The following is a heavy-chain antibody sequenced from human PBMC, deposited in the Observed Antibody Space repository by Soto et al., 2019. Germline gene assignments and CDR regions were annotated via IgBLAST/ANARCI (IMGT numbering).Heavy chain of an antibody. V-gene: IGHV3-30-3*01. D-gene: IGHD3-22*01. CDR3: AREGKGYDGSGYQDYYYGMDV. J-gene: IGHJ6*02. CDR2: ISYDGSNK. CDR1: GFTFSSYA. Sequence: QVQLVESGGGVVQPGRSLRLSCAASGFTFSSYAMHWVRQAPGKGLEWVAVISYDGSNKYYADSVKGRFTISRDNSKVMLYLQMNSLRAEDTAVYYCAREGKGYDGSGYQDYYYGMDVWGQGTTVTVSS.